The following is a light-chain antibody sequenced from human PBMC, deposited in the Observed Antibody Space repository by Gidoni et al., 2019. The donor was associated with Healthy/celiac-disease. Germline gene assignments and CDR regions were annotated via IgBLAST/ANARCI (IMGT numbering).Light chain of an antibody. J-gene: IGKJ1*01. V-gene: IGKV3-15*01. CDR3: QQYNNWLGT. CDR1: QSVSSN. CDR2: GAS. Sequence: EIVMTQSPATLSVSPGERATLSCRASQSVSSNLAWYQQKPGQGPRLLIYGASTRATGIPDRFSGSGSGTEFTLTISSLQSEDFAVYYCQQYNNWLGTFGQGTKVEIK.